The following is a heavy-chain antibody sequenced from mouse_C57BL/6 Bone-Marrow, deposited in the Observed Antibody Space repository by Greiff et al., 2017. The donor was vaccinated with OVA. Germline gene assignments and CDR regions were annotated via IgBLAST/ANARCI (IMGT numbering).Heavy chain of an antibody. V-gene: IGHV5-17*01. CDR3: ARNYGSSSGNYFDY. CDR2: ISSGSSTI. CDR1: GFTFSDYG. J-gene: IGHJ2*01. D-gene: IGHD1-1*01. Sequence: EVMLVESGGGLVKPGGSLKLSCAASGFTFSDYGMHWVRQAPEKGLEWVAYISSGSSTIYYADTVKGRFTISRDNAKNTLFLQMTSLRSEDTAMYYCARNYGSSSGNYFDYWGQGTTLTVSS.